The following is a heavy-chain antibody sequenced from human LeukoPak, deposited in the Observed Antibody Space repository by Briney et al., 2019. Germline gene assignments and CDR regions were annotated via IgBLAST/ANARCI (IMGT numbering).Heavy chain of an antibody. CDR2: MKEDGSEI. V-gene: IGHV3-7*03. CDR1: GFTFSDYW. J-gene: IGHJ4*02. D-gene: IGHD3-10*01. CDR3: ARGPNYGSRSDYFDY. Sequence: GGSLRLSCAASGFTFSDYWMDWVRQAPGKGLEWVANMKEDGSEIYCVDCVKGRFTISRDNAKNSLYLQMNSLRVEDTAVYYCARGPNYGSRSDYFDYWGQGTLVTVSS.